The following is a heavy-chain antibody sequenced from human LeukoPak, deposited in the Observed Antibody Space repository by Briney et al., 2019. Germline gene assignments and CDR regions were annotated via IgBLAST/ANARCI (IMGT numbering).Heavy chain of an antibody. CDR2: INHSGSN. CDR3: ARGSRRAYSSSWYYY. CDR1: GGSFSGYY. D-gene: IGHD6-13*01. V-gene: IGHV4-34*01. J-gene: IGHJ4*02. Sequence: PSEPLSLTCAVYGGSFSGYYWSWIRHPPGKGLEWIGEINHSGSNNYNPSLKSRVTISVDTSKNQFSLKLSSVTAADTAVYYCARGSRRAYSSSWYYYWGQGTLVTVSS.